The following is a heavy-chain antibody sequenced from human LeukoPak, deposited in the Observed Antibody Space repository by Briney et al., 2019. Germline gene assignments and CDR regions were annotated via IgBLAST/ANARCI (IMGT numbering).Heavy chain of an antibody. D-gene: IGHD3-10*01. J-gene: IGHJ4*02. CDR1: GFTFSDYY. V-gene: IGHV3-11*01. Sequence: AGGSLRLSCAASGFTFSDYYMSWIRQAPGKGLEWVSYISSTGSTIYYADSVKGRFTISRDNAKNSLYLQMNSLRAEDTAVYYCARDLGITMIRGVIHDWGQGTLVTVSS. CDR3: ARDLGITMIRGVIHD. CDR2: ISSTGSTI.